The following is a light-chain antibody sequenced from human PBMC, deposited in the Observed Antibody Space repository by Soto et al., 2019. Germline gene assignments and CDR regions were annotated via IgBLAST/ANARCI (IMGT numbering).Light chain of an antibody. Sequence: QSALTQPASVSGSPGQSITISCTGTSSDVGNYNLVSWYQQHPGKAPILMIYEGSKRPSGVSNRFSGSKSGNTASLTISGLPAEDEADYYCCSYAGSSTFVVFGGGTKLTVL. V-gene: IGLV2-23*03. CDR1: SSDVGNYNL. J-gene: IGLJ2*01. CDR3: CSYAGSSTFVV. CDR2: EGS.